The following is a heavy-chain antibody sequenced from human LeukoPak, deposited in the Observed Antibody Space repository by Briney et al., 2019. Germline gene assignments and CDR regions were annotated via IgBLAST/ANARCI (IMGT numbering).Heavy chain of an antibody. D-gene: IGHD2-2*02. J-gene: IGHJ6*02. V-gene: IGHV5-51*01. CDR1: GYSFTSYW. CDR2: IYPGDSDT. Sequence: RESLKISCKGSGYSFTSYWIGWVRQMPGKGLEWMGIIYPGDSDTRYSPSFQGQVTISADKSISTAYLQWSSLKASDTAMHYCARGGYCSSTSCYTVRENYYYYGMDVWGQGTTVTVSS. CDR3: ARGGYCSSTSCYTVRENYYYYGMDV.